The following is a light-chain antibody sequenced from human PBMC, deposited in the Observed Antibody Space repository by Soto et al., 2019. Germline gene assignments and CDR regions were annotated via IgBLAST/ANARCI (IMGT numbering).Light chain of an antibody. CDR2: GVS. V-gene: IGKV3-15*01. CDR3: QQYNNWPPT. CDR1: RSAHSY. Sequence: EIVMTQSPATLSVSPGERATLSCRASRSAHSYLGWYQQKPGQAPRLLIYGVSTRATGIPARFSGSGSGTEFTLTISSLQSEDSAVYYCQQYNNWPPTFGQGTRLEIK. J-gene: IGKJ5*01.